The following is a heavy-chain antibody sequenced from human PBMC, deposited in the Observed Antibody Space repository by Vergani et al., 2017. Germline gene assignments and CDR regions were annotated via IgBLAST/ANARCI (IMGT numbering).Heavy chain of an antibody. CDR3: AKQYFVSGNYLFDY. D-gene: IGHD3-10*01. CDR2: ISGSGVSA. Sequence: VKLEESGGGVVQPGRSLRLSCAASGCSFGNYAMHWVRQAPGKGLEWVSGISGSGVSAYYTDSVKGRFTISRDNSKNMLFLQMNNLRTEDTAIYYCAKQYFVSGNYLFDYWGQGTLVTVSS. CDR1: GCSFGNYA. V-gene: IGHV3-23*04. J-gene: IGHJ4*02.